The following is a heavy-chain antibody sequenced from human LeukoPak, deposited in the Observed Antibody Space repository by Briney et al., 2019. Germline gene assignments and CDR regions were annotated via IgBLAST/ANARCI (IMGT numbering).Heavy chain of an antibody. V-gene: IGHV4-30-4*01. Sequence: SETLSLTCTVSGGSISSGDHYWSWIRQPPGKGLQWIAYIYYSGSTYYNPSLKSRVTMSVDTSKNQFSLRLNSVTAADTAVYYCARDDSGHGRNFYWGQGALVTVSS. J-gene: IGHJ4*02. D-gene: IGHD5-12*01. CDR1: GGSISSGDHY. CDR2: IYYSGST. CDR3: ARDDSGHGRNFY.